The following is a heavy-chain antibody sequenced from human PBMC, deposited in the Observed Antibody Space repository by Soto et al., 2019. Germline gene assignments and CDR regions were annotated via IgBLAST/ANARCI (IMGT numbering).Heavy chain of an antibody. CDR1: GDSFRSFG. Sequence: QVQLVQSGAEVKKPGSSVKVSCKASGDSFRSFGISWLRQAPGQGLEWMGGIIPFFGTANYAQKFQGRVTITADESTSTTYVELTSPTSEDTALYCCAREVASTSLGWFDPWCQGTLVTGPS. CDR3: AREVASTSLGWFDP. D-gene: IGHD2-15*01. V-gene: IGHV1-69*01. CDR2: IIPFFGTA. J-gene: IGHJ5*02.